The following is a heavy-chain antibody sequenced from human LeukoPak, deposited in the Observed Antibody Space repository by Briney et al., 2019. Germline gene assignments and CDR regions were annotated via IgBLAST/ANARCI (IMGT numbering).Heavy chain of an antibody. CDR2: IKPDGSAG. CDR3: ARDTISEGN. Sequence: GGSLRLSCATSGFTFSSNWMSWVRHVPGRGLDWVANIKPDGSAGYYAASVKGRFTISRDNSKNTLYLQMNSLRAEDTAVYYCARDTISEGNWGQGTLVTVSS. CDR1: GFTFSSNW. V-gene: IGHV3-7*03. D-gene: IGHD3-9*01. J-gene: IGHJ4*02.